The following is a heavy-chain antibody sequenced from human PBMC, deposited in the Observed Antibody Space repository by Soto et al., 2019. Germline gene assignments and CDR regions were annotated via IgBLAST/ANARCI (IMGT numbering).Heavy chain of an antibody. D-gene: IGHD4-17*01. V-gene: IGHV4-59*01. Sequence: QVQLQESGPGLVKPSETLSLTCTVSGGSISTYYWSWIRQSPGKGLEWIASIYYTGSTNYNPSLQSRVTMSVDTSKNQFSLRLTSVTAADTAVYYCSREGAFGDTPWGQGLLVTVSS. CDR2: IYYTGST. CDR3: SREGAFGDTP. J-gene: IGHJ5*02. CDR1: GGSISTYY.